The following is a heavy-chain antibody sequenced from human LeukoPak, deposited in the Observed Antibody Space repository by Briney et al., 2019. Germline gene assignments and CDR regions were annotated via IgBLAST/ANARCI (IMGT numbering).Heavy chain of an antibody. CDR3: ARHRAGGYYDSSGYYDPYYFDY. CDR2: IYHTGGT. Sequence: SETLSLTCAVSGGSISSGDYSWSWVRQPPGKGLEWIGYIYHTGGTFYNPSLKSRVTMSADRSKNQFSLKLSSVTAADTAVYYCARHRAGGYYDSSGYYDPYYFDYWGQGTLVTVSS. D-gene: IGHD3-22*01. CDR1: GGSISSGDYS. V-gene: IGHV4-30-2*01. J-gene: IGHJ4*02.